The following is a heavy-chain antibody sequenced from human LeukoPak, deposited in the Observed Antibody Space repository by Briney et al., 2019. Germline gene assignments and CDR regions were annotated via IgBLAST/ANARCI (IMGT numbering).Heavy chain of an antibody. D-gene: IGHD5-18*01. V-gene: IGHV3-30*18. J-gene: IGHJ4*02. CDR1: GFTFCSYR. CDR2: ISYDGSNK. Sequence: GGSLRLSCAASGFTFCSYRMQWVRQAPGKGVEWVAVISYDGSNKYYADSVKGRFTISRDNSKNTLYLQMHSLRAEDKAVYYCAKVAGYSYGQYYFDYWGQGTLATVTS. CDR3: AKVAGYSYGQYYFDY.